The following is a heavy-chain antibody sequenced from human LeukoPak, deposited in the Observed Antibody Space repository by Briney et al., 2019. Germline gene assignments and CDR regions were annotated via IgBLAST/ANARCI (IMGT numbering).Heavy chain of an antibody. CDR3: ARLRGGNY. J-gene: IGHJ4*02. D-gene: IGHD3-16*01. CDR1: GFTFSSSW. CDR2: INEDGSEK. V-gene: IGHV3-7*01. Sequence: GGSLRLSCAASGFTFSSSWMTWVRQAPGKGLEWVANINEDGSEKYYVDSVKGRFTISRDNAKNSLYLQMNSLRAADTAVYYCARLRGGNYWGQGTLVTVSS.